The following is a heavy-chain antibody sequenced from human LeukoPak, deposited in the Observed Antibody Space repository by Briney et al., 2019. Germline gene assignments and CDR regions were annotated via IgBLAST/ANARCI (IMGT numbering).Heavy chain of an antibody. J-gene: IGHJ4*02. CDR2: MFYSGST. CDR1: GGSVSSGSYY. Sequence: SETLSLTCTVSGGSVSSGSYYWSWIRPPPGKGLEWIGYMFYSGSTNYNPSLKSRVTISVDTSKNQMSLKLSSVTAADTAVYYCARGRYGDYPPFDYWGQGTLVTVSS. D-gene: IGHD4-17*01. CDR3: ARGRYGDYPPFDY. V-gene: IGHV4-61*01.